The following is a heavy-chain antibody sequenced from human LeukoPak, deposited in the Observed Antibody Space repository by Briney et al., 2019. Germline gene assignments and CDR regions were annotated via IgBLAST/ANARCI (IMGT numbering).Heavy chain of an antibody. D-gene: IGHD6-6*01. CDR3: ARIAARRSLYYFDY. J-gene: IGHJ4*02. V-gene: IGHV3-66*01. CDR2: IYSGGST. Sequence: GGSLRLSCAASGFTVSSNYMSWVRQAPGKGLEWVSVIYSGGSTYYADSVKGRFTISRDNSKNTLYLQMNSLRAEDTAVYYCARIAARRSLYYFDYWGQGTLVTVSS. CDR1: GFTVSSNY.